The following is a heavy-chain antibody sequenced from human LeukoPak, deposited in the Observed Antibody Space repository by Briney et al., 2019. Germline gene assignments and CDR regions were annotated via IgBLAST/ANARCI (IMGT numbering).Heavy chain of an antibody. J-gene: IGHJ1*01. CDR2: INSDGDSA. V-gene: IGHV3-20*04. D-gene: IGHD1-26*01. CDR1: GFTFYDYG. Sequence: RAGGSLRLSCAASGFTFYDYGMSWVRQAPGKGLEWGSGINSDGDSAGYADSVKGRFTISRDNRKNSLHLQMNSLRAEDTALYYCARDRGGRYMYLQHWGQGTLVTVSS. CDR3: ARDRGGRYMYLQH.